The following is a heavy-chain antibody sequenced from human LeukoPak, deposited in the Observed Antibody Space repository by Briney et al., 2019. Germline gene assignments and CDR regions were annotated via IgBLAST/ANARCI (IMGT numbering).Heavy chain of an antibody. CDR3: ARGAAGTPPDYYYFGLDV. J-gene: IGHJ6*02. CDR2: IYPGDSDT. D-gene: IGHD6-13*01. Sequence: GESLKISCKGSGYSFSNYWIDWVRQMPGKGLEWMGIIYPGDSDTRYSPYFQGQVTISADKSINTAHLQWSSLKASDTAMYYCARGAAGTPPDYYYFGLDVWGQGTTVRVSS. CDR1: GYSFSNYW. V-gene: IGHV5-51*01.